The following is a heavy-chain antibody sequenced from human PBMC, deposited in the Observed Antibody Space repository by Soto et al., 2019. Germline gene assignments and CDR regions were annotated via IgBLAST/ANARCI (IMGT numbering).Heavy chain of an antibody. D-gene: IGHD3-22*01. V-gene: IGHV4-31*03. CDR3: ARHNYDSSGTAVDV. CDR2: IYYSGST. CDR1: GGSISSGGYY. J-gene: IGHJ6*02. Sequence: QVQLQESGPGLVKPSQTLSLTCTVSGGSISSGGYYWSWIRQHPGKGLEWIGYIYYSGSTYYNPSLKSRVTISVDTSKNQCSLMLSSVTAADTAVYYCARHNYDSSGTAVDVWGQGTTVTVSS.